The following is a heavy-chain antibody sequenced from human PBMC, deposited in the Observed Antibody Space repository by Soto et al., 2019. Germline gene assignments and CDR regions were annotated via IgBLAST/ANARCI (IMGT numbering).Heavy chain of an antibody. CDR2: IIAIFGTA. CDR1: GGTFSSYA. V-gene: IGHV1-69*06. D-gene: IGHD6-19*01. Sequence: SVKVSCKASGGTFSSYAISWVRQAPGQRLEWMGGIIAIFGTANYSQKFQGRVTITGDTSTSTAYMELSSLRSEDTAVYYCARGQGGGWYLGWFDPWGQGTLVTVSS. CDR3: ARGQGGGWYLGWFDP. J-gene: IGHJ5*02.